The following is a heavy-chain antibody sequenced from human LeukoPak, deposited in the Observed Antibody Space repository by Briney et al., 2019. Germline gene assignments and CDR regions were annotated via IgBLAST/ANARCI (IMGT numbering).Heavy chain of an antibody. CDR2: INPNSGDT. CDR3: ARPHTTLRDGYIYDAFDI. CDR1: GYTLTSYY. Sequence: ASVKVSIKASGYTLTSYYIHWVRQAPGQGLEWMGWINPNSGDTHFAQKFQGRVTVTRETYISTAYMELSRLRSDDTAVYYFARPHTTLRDGYIYDAFDIWGQGPLVTVSS. V-gene: IGHV1-2*02. D-gene: IGHD5-24*01. J-gene: IGHJ3*02.